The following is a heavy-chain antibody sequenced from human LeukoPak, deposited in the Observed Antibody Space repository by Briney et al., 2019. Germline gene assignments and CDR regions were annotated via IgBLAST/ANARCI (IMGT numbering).Heavy chain of an antibody. CDR2: IYYSGST. CDR1: GGSISSSSYY. J-gene: IGHJ6*03. D-gene: IGHD5-12*01. V-gene: IGHV4-39*07. Sequence: PSETLSLTCTVSGGSISSSSYYWGWIRQPPGKGLEWIGSIYYSGSTYYNPSLKSRVTISVDTSKNQFSLKLSSVTAADTAVYYCARELFLVATIPDHDPRPVVHLDYYYMDVWGKGTTVTVSS. CDR3: ARELFLVATIPDHDPRPVVHLDYYYMDV.